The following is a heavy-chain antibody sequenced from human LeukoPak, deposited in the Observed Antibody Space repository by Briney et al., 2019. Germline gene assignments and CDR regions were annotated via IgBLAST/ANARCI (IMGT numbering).Heavy chain of an antibody. CDR3: ARDRMVRGVMRHYYGMDV. CDR1: GGSFSNYA. Sequence: ASVKVSCKASGGSFSNYAFSRVRQAPGQGLEWMGRITPIVDIATYIQKFQGRVTITANKFTSTAYTELSSLRSEDTAVYYCARDRMVRGVMRHYYGMDVWGQGTTVTVSS. D-gene: IGHD3-10*01. J-gene: IGHJ6*02. V-gene: IGHV1-69*04. CDR2: ITPIVDIA.